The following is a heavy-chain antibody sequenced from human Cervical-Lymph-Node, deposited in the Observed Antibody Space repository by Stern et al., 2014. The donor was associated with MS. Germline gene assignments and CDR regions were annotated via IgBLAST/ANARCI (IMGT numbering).Heavy chain of an antibody. CDR1: GFSLTTSGMC. V-gene: IGHV2-70*01. CDR3: ARFYSSSSFADAFDI. D-gene: IGHD6-6*01. J-gene: IGHJ3*02. CDR2: IDWDDDK. Sequence: SGPALVKPTQTLTLTFTFSGFSLTTSGMCVSWIRQPPGKALEWLAFIDWDDDKSYNTSLKTRLTISKDTSKNQVVLTMTNMDPVDTATYYCARFYSSSSFADAFDIWGQGTMVTVSS.